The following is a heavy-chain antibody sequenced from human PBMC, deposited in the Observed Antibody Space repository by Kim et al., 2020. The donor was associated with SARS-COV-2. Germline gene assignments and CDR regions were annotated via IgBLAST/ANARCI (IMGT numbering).Heavy chain of an antibody. Sequence: GGSLRLSCAASGFTFSSYSMNWVRQAPGKGLEWVSSISSSSSYIYYADSVKGRFTISRDNAKNSLYLQMNSLRAEDTAVYYCARRLTYYYDSSGEFNFDYWGQGTLVTVSS. J-gene: IGHJ4*02. V-gene: IGHV3-21*01. CDR1: GFTFSSYS. CDR3: ARRLTYYYDSSGEFNFDY. D-gene: IGHD3-22*01. CDR2: ISSSSSYI.